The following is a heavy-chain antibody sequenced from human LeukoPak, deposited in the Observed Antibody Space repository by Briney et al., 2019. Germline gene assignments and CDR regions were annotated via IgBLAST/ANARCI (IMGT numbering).Heavy chain of an antibody. V-gene: IGHV3-23*01. CDR2: ISGSGRSGT. D-gene: IGHD4-23*01. CDR1: GFTVTSNY. Sequence: GGSLRLSCAASGFTVTSNYMTWVRQAPGKGLEWVSVISGSGRSGTNYADSVKGRFTISRDNSKNTLYLQMNSLRVEDTAIYYCAKAPGGGNWNWGQGTLVTVSS. CDR3: AKAPGGGNWN. J-gene: IGHJ4*02.